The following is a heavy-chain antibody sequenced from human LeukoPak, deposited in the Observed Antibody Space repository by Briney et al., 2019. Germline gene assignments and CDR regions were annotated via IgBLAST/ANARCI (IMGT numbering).Heavy chain of an antibody. D-gene: IGHD6-19*01. J-gene: IGHJ4*02. CDR2: IYTSGRT. V-gene: IGHV4-4*07. CDR3: AREGSSGWTPFDY. Sequence: SETLSLTCTVSGGSISSYYWSWIRQPAGKGLEWIGRIYTSGRTNYNPSLKSRVTISVDKPKNQFSLKLSSVTAADTAVYYCAREGSSGWTPFDYWGQGTLVTVSS. CDR1: GGSISSYY.